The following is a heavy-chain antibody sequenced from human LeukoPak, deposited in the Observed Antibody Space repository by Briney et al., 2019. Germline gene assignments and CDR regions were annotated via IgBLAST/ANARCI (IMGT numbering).Heavy chain of an antibody. CDR1: GGSISSSSYY. CDR3: AREGGIGSSSSETFDP. V-gene: IGHV4-39*07. D-gene: IGHD6-6*01. CDR2: IYYSGST. Sequence: SETLSLTCTVSGGSISSSSYYWGWIRHPPGKGLEWIGSIYYSGSTYYNPSLKSRVTISVDTSKNQFSLKLSSVTAADTAVYYCAREGGIGSSSSETFDPWGQGTLVTVSS. J-gene: IGHJ5*02.